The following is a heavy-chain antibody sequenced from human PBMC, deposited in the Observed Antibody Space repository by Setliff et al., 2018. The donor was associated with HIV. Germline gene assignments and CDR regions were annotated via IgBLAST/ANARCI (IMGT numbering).Heavy chain of an antibody. D-gene: IGHD3-22*01. J-gene: IGHJ3*02. CDR2: INPSGGKT. CDR1: GYTFRANY. Sequence: ASVKVSCKASGYTFRANYIHWVRQAPGQGLEWMGLINPSGGKTSYAKKFQGRLTMTRDTSRSTVYMELSSLRSEDTAMYYCARCYYDSSGPTDAFDIWGQGTVVTVSS. V-gene: IGHV1-46*01. CDR3: ARCYYDSSGPTDAFDI.